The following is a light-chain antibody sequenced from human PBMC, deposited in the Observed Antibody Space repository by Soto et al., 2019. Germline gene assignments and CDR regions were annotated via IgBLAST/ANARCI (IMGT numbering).Light chain of an antibody. CDR3: LQFNTFPWT. Sequence: DIQMTQSPSTLSASVAARVNMTCRASQNIGSWVALYQQQPGKGPKFRINKVSNLESGVPSRISGSGSWTEFTLTISSLQPDDFAADYCLQFNTFPWTFGQGTKVEIK. V-gene: IGKV1-5*03. CDR1: QNIGSW. J-gene: IGKJ1*01. CDR2: KVS.